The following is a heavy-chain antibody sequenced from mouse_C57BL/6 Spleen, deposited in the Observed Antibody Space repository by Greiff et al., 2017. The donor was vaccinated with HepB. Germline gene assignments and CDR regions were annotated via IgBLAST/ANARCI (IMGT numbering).Heavy chain of an antibody. CDR3: ARRDNSNYALYYAMDY. V-gene: IGHV1-18*01. CDR2: INPNNGGT. Sequence: VQLQQSGPELVKPGASVKIPCKASGYTFTDYNMDWVKQSHGKSLEWIGDINPNNGGTIYNQKFKGKATLTVDKSSSTAYMELRSLTSEETAVYYCARRDNSNYALYYAMDYWGQGTSVTVSS. D-gene: IGHD2-5*01. CDR1: GYTFTDYN. J-gene: IGHJ4*01.